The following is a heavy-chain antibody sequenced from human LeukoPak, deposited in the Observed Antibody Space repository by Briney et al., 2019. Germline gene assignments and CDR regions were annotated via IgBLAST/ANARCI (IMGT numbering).Heavy chain of an antibody. Sequence: GESLQISCKGSGYNFANCWIGGGRQVPGKGLEWMGISYLGDSDTRYSPSFQGQVTISADKSISTAYLQWSSLKASDTAMYYCAMGPCGKEQLVGNWFDPWGQGILVTVSS. CDR1: GYNFANCW. V-gene: IGHV5-51*01. D-gene: IGHD6-13*01. CDR2: SYLGDSDT. CDR3: AMGPCGKEQLVGNWFDP. J-gene: IGHJ5*02.